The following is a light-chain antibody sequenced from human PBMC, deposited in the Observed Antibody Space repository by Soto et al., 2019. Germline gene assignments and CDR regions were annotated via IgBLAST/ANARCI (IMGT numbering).Light chain of an antibody. CDR2: DVT. V-gene: IGLV2-11*01. CDR1: SSDVGAYNY. CDR3: CSFAGNDILI. Sequence: QSALTQPRSVSGSPGQSVTISCTGTSSDVGAYNYVSWYQRHPGKAPKLIISDVTKRPSGVPDRFSGSKSGNTASLTISGLQAEDEADYDCCSFAGNDILIFGGGTKLTVL. J-gene: IGLJ2*01.